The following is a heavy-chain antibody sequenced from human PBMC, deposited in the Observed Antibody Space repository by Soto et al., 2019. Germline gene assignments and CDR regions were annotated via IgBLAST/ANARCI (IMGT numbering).Heavy chain of an antibody. CDR1: GYTLTGLS. CDR3: ATPSAILTGYPRDYYYYGMDV. D-gene: IGHD3-9*01. CDR2: FDPEDGET. J-gene: IGHJ6*02. Sequence: ASVKVSCKVSGYTLTGLSIHWVRQAPGKGLEWMGGFDPEDGETIYAQKFQGRVTMTEDTSTDTAYMELSSLRSEDTAVYYCATPSAILTGYPRDYYYYGMDVWGQGTTVTVSS. V-gene: IGHV1-24*01.